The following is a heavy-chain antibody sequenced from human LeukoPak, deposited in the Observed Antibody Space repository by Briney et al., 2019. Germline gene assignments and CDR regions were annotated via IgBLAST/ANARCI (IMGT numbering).Heavy chain of an antibody. J-gene: IGHJ6*02. D-gene: IGHD2-21*02. V-gene: IGHV3-53*01. Sequence: QSGGSLRLSCAASGFTVSSNHMSWVRQAPGKGLEWVSVIYSGGSTYYADSVKGRFTISRDNSKNTLYLQMNSLRAEDTAVYYCARDNVVVTATYYYYYYGMDVWGQGTTVTVSS. CDR1: GFTVSSNH. CDR2: IYSGGST. CDR3: ARDNVVVTATYYYYYYGMDV.